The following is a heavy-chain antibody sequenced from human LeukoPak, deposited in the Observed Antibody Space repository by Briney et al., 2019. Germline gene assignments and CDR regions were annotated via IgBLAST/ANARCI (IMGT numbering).Heavy chain of an antibody. D-gene: IGHD1-7*01. CDR2: IYYSESI. V-gene: IGHV4-59*01. Sequence: SETLSLTCTVSGGSISSYYWSWIRQPPGKGLEWIGYIYYSESINYNPSLKSRATISADTSKNQFSLRLSSVTAADTAVYYCVRDRELNYWGQGTLVTVSS. J-gene: IGHJ4*02. CDR1: GGSISSYY. CDR3: VRDRELNY.